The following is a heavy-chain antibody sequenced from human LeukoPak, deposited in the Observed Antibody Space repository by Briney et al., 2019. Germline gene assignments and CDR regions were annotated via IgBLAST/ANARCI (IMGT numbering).Heavy chain of an antibody. D-gene: IGHD3-22*01. CDR1: GGSISSYY. Sequence: SETLSLTCTVSGGSISSYYWSWIRQPPGKGLEWIGYIYYSGSTNYNPSLKSRVTISVDTSKNQFPLKLSSVTAADTAVYYCARGPYYYDRWGQGTLVTVSS. CDR3: ARGPYYYDR. V-gene: IGHV4-59*08. CDR2: IYYSGST. J-gene: IGHJ4*02.